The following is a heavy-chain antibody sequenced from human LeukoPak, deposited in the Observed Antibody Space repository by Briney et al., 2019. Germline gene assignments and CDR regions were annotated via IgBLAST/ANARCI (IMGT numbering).Heavy chain of an antibody. CDR1: GYTFTGYY. V-gene: IGHV1-2*02. J-gene: IGHJ5*02. D-gene: IGHD3-3*01. Sequence: GASVKVSCKASGYTFTGYYMHWVRQAPGQGLEWMGWINPNSGGTNYAQKFQGRVTMTRDTSISTAYMELSRLRSDDTAVYYCARVHYDFWSGPGNGWFDPWGQGTLVTVSS. CDR3: ARVHYDFWSGPGNGWFDP. CDR2: INPNSGGT.